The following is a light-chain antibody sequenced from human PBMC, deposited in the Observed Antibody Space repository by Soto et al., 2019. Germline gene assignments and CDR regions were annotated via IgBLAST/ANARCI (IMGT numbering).Light chain of an antibody. CDR3: QQRGKWPST. CDR1: QSISGT. CDR2: GAS. V-gene: IGKV3-15*01. J-gene: IGKJ2*02. Sequence: EIVMTQSPATLSVSPGGRATLSCRASQSISGTLDWYQQKPGQAPRLLIYGASTRATSFPARFSGSGSGTDFTLTISSLQSEDFAVYYCQQRGKWPSTFGPGTKVEMK.